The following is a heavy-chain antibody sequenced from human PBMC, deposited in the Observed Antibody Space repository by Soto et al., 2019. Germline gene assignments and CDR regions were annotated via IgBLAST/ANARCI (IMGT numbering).Heavy chain of an antibody. D-gene: IGHD2-15*01. CDR1: GYTFTSYA. CDR3: AKRYCSTNNCLENFYYYGMDV. V-gene: IGHV1-3*01. J-gene: IGHJ6*02. Sequence: GASVKVSCKASGYTFTSYAMHCVRQAPGQRLERMGWINAGNGNTKYSQKFQGRVTMTADRPTKTAYLELSSLRSEDTAVYYCAKRYCSTNNCLENFYYYGMDVWGQGTAVTVSS. CDR2: INAGNGNT.